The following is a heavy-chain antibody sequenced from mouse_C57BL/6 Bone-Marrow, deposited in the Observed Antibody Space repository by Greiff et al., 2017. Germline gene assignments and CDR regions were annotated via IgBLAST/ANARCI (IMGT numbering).Heavy chain of an antibody. CDR1: GYTFTDYY. D-gene: IGHD1-1*01. CDR3: ARSLFITTVVAYYFDY. CDR2: INPYNGGT. V-gene: IGHV1-19*01. Sequence: VQLQQSGPVLVKPGASVKMSCKASGYTFTDYYMNWVKQSHGKSLEWIGVINPYNGGTSYNQKFKGKATLTVDKSSSTAYMELNSLTSEDSAVYYCARSLFITTVVAYYFDYWGQGTTLTVSS. J-gene: IGHJ2*01.